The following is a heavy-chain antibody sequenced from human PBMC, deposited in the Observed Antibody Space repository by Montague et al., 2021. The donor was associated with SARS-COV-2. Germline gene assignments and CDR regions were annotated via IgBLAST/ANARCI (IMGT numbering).Heavy chain of an antibody. CDR2: ISYDGSNK. CDR1: GFTFSSYA. CDR3: ARDREITMVRGAPLYGMDV. Sequence: SLRLSCAASGFTFSSYAMHWVRRAPGKGLEWVAVISYDGSNKYYADSVKGRFTIPRDNSKNTLYLQMNSLRAEDTAVYYCARDREITMVRGAPLYGMDVWGQGTTVTVSS. D-gene: IGHD3-10*01. V-gene: IGHV3-30-3*01. J-gene: IGHJ6*02.